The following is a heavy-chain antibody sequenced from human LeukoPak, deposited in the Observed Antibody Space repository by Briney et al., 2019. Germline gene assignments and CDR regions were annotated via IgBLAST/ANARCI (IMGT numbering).Heavy chain of an antibody. V-gene: IGHV3-21*01. Sequence: GGSLRLSCAASGFTFSSYSMNWVRQAPGKGLEWVSSISSSSSYIYYADSVKGRFTISRDNAKNSLYLQMNSLRAEDTAVYYCARDHGSGSYYNLGYYYYGMDVWGQGTTVTVSS. CDR1: GFTFSSYS. CDR2: ISSSSSYI. D-gene: IGHD3-10*01. CDR3: ARDHGSGSYYNLGYYYYGMDV. J-gene: IGHJ6*02.